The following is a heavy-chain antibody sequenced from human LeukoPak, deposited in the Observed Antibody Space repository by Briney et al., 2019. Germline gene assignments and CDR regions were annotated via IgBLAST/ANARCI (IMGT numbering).Heavy chain of an antibody. D-gene: IGHD3-22*01. CDR1: GYTFTIYG. Sequence: ASVTVSFKASGYTFTIYGISWVRQAHGQGLEWMGWISAYNGNTNYAQKLQGRVTMTTDTSTSTAYMELRSLRSDDTAVYYCASTDSSGYYARTGGAFDIWGQGTMVTVSS. CDR2: ISAYNGNT. V-gene: IGHV1-18*01. CDR3: ASTDSSGYYARTGGAFDI. J-gene: IGHJ3*02.